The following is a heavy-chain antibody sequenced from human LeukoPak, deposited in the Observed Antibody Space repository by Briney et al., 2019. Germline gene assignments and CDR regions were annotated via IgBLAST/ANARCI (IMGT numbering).Heavy chain of an antibody. CDR1: GFTFGNHG. J-gene: IGHJ2*01. D-gene: IGHD1-26*01. CDR3: AKDRTVGASYWYFDL. CDR2: ISSDGSRK. V-gene: IGHV3-30*18. Sequence: GGSLRLSCAPSGFTFGNHGMHWVRQAPGKGLEWVAIISSDGSRKYYAHSVKGRFTISRDSSKNTLFLHMNTLRAEDTAIYYCAKDRTVGASYWYFDLWGRGTLVTVSS.